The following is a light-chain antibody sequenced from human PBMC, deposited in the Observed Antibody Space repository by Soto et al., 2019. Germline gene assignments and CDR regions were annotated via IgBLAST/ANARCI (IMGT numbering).Light chain of an antibody. CDR3: QQYDNWPIT. Sequence: ERVITQCPATVSSSACETTSLSCMASQSVSSNLAWYQQKPGQAPRLFIYGASTRATAIPPRFSGSGSGTEFTLTISSLQSEDFAVYYCQQYDNWPITFGQGTRLEIK. CDR2: GAS. CDR1: QSVSSN. V-gene: IGKV3-15*01. J-gene: IGKJ5*01.